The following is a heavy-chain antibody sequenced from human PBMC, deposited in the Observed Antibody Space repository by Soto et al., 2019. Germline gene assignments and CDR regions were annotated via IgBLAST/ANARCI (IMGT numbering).Heavy chain of an antibody. CDR1: GSTFRTYG. Sequence: GSLRLSCTASGSTFRTYGMNWVRQAPGKGLEWVSSISNSGDYIYYADSVQGRFTISRDNAKNSLYLQMNSLIAEDTAVYFCARDESAGSSIRYWGQGIPVTVSS. CDR2: ISNSGDYI. V-gene: IGHV3-21*01. CDR3: ARDESAGSSIRY. J-gene: IGHJ4*02. D-gene: IGHD2-2*01.